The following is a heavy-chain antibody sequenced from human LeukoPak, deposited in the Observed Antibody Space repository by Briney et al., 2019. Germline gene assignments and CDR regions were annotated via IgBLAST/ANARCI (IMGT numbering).Heavy chain of an antibody. CDR3: TRDDYGDYKGSDY. CDR2: IRSKAYGGTT. CDR1: GFTFGDYA. D-gene: IGHD4-17*01. J-gene: IGHJ4*02. Sequence: PGRSLRLSCTASGFTFGDYAMSWFRQAPGKGLEWVGFIRSKAYGGTTEYAASVKGRFTISRDDSKSIAYLQMNSLKTEDTDVYYCTRDDYGDYKGSDYWGQGTLVTVSS. V-gene: IGHV3-49*03.